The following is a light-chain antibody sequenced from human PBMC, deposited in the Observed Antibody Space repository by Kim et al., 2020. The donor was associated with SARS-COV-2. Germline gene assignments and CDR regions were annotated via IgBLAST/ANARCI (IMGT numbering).Light chain of an antibody. V-gene: IGLV6-57*02. J-gene: IGLJ3*02. Sequence: GKTVPISCTGSSGSIASNYVQWYQQRPGSAPTTMIYEDNQRPSGVPDRFSGSIDSSSNSASLTISGLKTEDEADYYCQSYDSSNQVFGGGTQLTVL. CDR3: QSYDSSNQV. CDR1: SGSIASNY. CDR2: EDN.